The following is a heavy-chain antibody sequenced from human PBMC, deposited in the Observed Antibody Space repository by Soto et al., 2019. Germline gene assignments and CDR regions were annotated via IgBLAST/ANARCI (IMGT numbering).Heavy chain of an antibody. Sequence: GEPLKISCKASGYSFTSYWIGWVRQMPGKGLEWMGIIYPSDSDTRYSPSFQGQVTISADKSISTAYLQWSSLKASDTAMYYCARGGSSFSNYFGSWGQGTLVTVFS. CDR1: GYSFTSYW. J-gene: IGHJ4*02. CDR3: ARGGSSFSNYFGS. CDR2: IYPSDSDT. D-gene: IGHD6-6*01. V-gene: IGHV5-51*01.